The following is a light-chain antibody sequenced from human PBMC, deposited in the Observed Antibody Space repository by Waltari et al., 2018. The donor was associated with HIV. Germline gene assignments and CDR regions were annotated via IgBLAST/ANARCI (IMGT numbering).Light chain of an antibody. CDR3: AAWDDSLRGVV. Sequence: SLLTPPPPASGTPGPRVTISCSRSRHKLGSNSEHWYPTLPGTPPTLLIYMNNQRPSGVPGRFSGSKSGTSASLAISGLRAGHEADYYCAAWDDSLRGVVFGGGTKLTVL. CDR1: RHKLGSNS. CDR2: MNN. J-gene: IGLJ2*01. V-gene: IGLV1-47*01.